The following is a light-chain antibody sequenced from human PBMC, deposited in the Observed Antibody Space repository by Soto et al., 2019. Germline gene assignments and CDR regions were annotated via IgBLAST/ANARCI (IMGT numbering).Light chain of an antibody. CDR2: GAS. J-gene: IGKJ1*01. V-gene: IGKV3-15*01. Sequence: EIVITHSPSTLSVCLWERASVACRASQSVSSNLAWYQLKPGQAPRLLIYGASTRATGIPARFSGSGSGTDFTLTISRLEPEDFAVYYCQQYGGSVQTFGQGTKVDI. CDR1: QSVSSN. CDR3: QQYGGSVQT.